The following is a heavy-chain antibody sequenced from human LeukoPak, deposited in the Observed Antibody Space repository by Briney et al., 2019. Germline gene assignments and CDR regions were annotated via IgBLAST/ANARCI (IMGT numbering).Heavy chain of an antibody. CDR1: GGSISSHY. CDR3: ARADFWSGHYVY. D-gene: IGHD3-3*01. Sequence: PSETLSLTCTVSGGSISSHYWSWIRQPPGKGLEWIGYIYYSGSTNYNPSLKSRVTISVDTSKNQFSLKLSSVTAADTAVYYCARADFWSGHYVYWGQGTLVTVSS. V-gene: IGHV4-59*11. J-gene: IGHJ4*02. CDR2: IYYSGST.